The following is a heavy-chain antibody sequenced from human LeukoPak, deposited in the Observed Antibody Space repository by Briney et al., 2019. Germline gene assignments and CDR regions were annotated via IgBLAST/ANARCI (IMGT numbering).Heavy chain of an antibody. J-gene: IGHJ5*02. CDR3: ARGDESGNDP. CDR1: GYTFTGYY. D-gene: IGHD1-26*01. V-gene: IGHV1-2*02. Sequence: ASVKVSCKASGYTFTGYYTHWVRQAPGQGLEWMGWINPNSGGTNYAQKFQGRVTMTRNTSISTAYVELSSLRSEDTAVYYCARGDESGNDPWGQGTLVTVSS. CDR2: INPNSGGT.